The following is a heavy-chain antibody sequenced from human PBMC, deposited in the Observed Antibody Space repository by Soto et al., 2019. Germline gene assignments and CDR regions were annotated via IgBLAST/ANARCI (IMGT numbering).Heavy chain of an antibody. D-gene: IGHD1-1*01. CDR2: ISAHNGNT. Sequence: QVHLVQSGAEVKKPGASVKVSCKGSGYTFTSYGITWLRQAPGQGLEWMGWISAHNGNTDYAQKLQGRVTVTRDTSTGTAYMEMRRLRSDDTAVYYCARGRYGDYWGQGALVTVSS. J-gene: IGHJ4*02. CDR1: GYTFTSYG. V-gene: IGHV1-18*01. CDR3: ARGRYGDY.